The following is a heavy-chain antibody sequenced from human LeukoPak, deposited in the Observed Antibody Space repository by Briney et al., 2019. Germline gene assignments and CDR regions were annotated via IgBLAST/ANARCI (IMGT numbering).Heavy chain of an antibody. J-gene: IGHJ4*02. CDR3: ARGDSSSWYGYY. D-gene: IGHD6-13*01. Sequence: KASETLSLTCTVSGGSISSSSYYWGWIRQPPGKGLEWIGSIYYSGSTYYNPSLKSRVTISVDTSKNQFSLKLSSVTAADTAVYYCARGDSSSWYGYYWGQGTLVTVSS. CDR2: IYYSGST. V-gene: IGHV4-39*07. CDR1: GGSISSSSYY.